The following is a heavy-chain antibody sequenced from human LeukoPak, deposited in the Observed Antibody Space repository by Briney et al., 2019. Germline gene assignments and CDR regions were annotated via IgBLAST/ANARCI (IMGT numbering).Heavy chain of an antibody. D-gene: IGHD3-22*01. CDR2: ITGSSGST. CDR3: AKAAFYYDSSARAFDI. V-gene: IGHV3-23*01. CDR1: GFTFSSYA. J-gene: IGHJ3*02. Sequence: GGSLRLSCAASGFTFSSYAMSWVRQAPGKGLEWVSAITGSSGSTYYADSVEVRFTSSRDNSKNTLYLQMNSLRAEDTALYYCAKAAFYYDSSARAFDIWGQGTMVTVSS.